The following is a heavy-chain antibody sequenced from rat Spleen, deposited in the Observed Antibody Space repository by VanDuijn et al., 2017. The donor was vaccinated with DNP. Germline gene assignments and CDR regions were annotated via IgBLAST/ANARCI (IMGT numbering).Heavy chain of an antibody. CDR1: GFTFSDYY. CDR2: ITYDGSST. J-gene: IGHJ2*01. CDR3: TTLNFYASLAEYFDY. V-gene: IGHV5-7*01. Sequence: EVQLVESGGGLVQPGRSLKLSCAASGFTFSDYYMAWVRQAPTKGLEWVATITYDGSSTYYRDSVKGRFTISRDNAKNTLYLQMDSLGSEDTATYYCTTLNFYASLAEYFDYWGPGVVVTVSS. D-gene: IGHD1-12*01.